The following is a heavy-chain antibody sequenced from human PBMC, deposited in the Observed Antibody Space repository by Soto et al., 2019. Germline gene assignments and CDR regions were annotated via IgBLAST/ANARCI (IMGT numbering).Heavy chain of an antibody. Sequence: SVKVSCKASGGTFSSYTISWVRQAPGQGLEWMGRIIPILGIANYAQKFQGRVTITADKSTSTAYMELSSLRSEDTAVYYCARDLSLGRGGVIADYYYYYMDVWGKGTTVTVSS. CDR1: GGTFSSYT. D-gene: IGHD3-16*02. CDR3: ARDLSLGRGGVIADYYYYYMDV. CDR2: IIPILGIA. V-gene: IGHV1-69*04. J-gene: IGHJ6*03.